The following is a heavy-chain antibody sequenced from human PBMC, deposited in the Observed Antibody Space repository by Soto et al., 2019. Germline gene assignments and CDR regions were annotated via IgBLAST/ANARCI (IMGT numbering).Heavy chain of an antibody. CDR3: ARDSYYDSGNFDY. V-gene: IGHV4-30-2*01. D-gene: IGHD3-22*01. Sequence: SETLSLTCAVSGGSTSSGGYSWSWIRQPPGKGLEWIGYIYHSGSTYYNPSLKSRVTISVDRSKNQFSLKLSSVTAADTAVYYCARDSYYDSGNFDYWGQGTLVTVSS. CDR2: IYHSGST. J-gene: IGHJ4*02. CDR1: GGSTSSGGYS.